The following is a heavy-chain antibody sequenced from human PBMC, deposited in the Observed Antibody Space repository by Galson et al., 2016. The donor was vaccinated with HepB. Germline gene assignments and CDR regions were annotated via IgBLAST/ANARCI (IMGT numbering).Heavy chain of an antibody. CDR2: ITGRGHKT. V-gene: IGHV3-23*01. J-gene: IGHJ4*02. CDR3: AKARFATPISFLVDD. Sequence: SLRLSCAASGFTFDSYAMTWVRQAPWKGLESVSAITGRGHKTLYADSVKGRFTISRDNSKNTLYLEMNSLRDEDTAVYFCAKARFATPISFLVDDWGQGTLVTVSS. D-gene: IGHD3-10*01. CDR1: GFTFDSYA.